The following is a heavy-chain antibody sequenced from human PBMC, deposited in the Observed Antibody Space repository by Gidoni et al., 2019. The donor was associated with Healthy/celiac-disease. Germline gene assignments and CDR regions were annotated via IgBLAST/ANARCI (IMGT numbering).Heavy chain of an antibody. CDR3: ALSAPKYDSSGYF. CDR2: IIPILGIA. V-gene: IGHV1-69*02. J-gene: IGHJ3*01. Sequence: QVQLVQSGAEVKKPGSSVKVSCKASGGTFSSYTISGVRQAPGQGLEWMGRIIPILGIANYAQKFQGRVTITADKSTSTAYMELSSLRSEDTAVYYCALSAPKYDSSGYFWGQGTMVTVSS. CDR1: GGTFSSYT. D-gene: IGHD3-22*01.